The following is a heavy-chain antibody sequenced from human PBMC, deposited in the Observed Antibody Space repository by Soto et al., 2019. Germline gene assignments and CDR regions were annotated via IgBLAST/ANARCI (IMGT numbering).Heavy chain of an antibody. Sequence: QLQLQESGPGLVKPSETLSLTCTVSGGSISSSSYYWGWIRQPPGKGLEWIGSIYYSGSTYYNPSLKSRVTISVDTSKNQFSLKLSSVTAADTAVYYCARRINWVDTAMGHFDYWGQGTLVTVSS. D-gene: IGHD5-18*01. V-gene: IGHV4-39*01. CDR1: GGSISSSSYY. CDR2: IYYSGST. J-gene: IGHJ4*02. CDR3: ARRINWVDTAMGHFDY.